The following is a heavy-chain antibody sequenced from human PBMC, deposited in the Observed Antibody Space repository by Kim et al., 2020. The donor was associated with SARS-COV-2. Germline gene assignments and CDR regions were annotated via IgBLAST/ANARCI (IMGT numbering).Heavy chain of an antibody. J-gene: IGHJ4*02. Sequence: GESLKISCKGSGYSFTSYWIGWVRQMPGKGLEWMGIIYPGDSDTRYSPSFQGQVTISADKSIITAYLQWSSLKASDTAMYYCARLKGRWLQLSFFDYWGQGTLVTVSS. D-gene: IGHD5-12*01. CDR1: GYSFTSYW. V-gene: IGHV5-51*01. CDR3: ARLKGRWLQLSFFDY. CDR2: IYPGDSDT.